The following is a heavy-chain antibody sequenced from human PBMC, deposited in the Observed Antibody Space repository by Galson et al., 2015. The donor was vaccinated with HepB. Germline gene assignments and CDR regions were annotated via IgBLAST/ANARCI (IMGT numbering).Heavy chain of an antibody. J-gene: IGHJ4*02. Sequence: SLRLSCAASGYSFSSHAIHWIRQAPGKGLEWVASISYDGSGKYYADSVRGRFTISRDNSRNTLYLQMSSPRAEDTAVYYCARELSPKEFDYWGQGTLVTVSS. CDR2: ISYDGSGK. CDR1: GYSFSSHA. V-gene: IGHV3-30-3*01. CDR3: ARELSPKEFDY.